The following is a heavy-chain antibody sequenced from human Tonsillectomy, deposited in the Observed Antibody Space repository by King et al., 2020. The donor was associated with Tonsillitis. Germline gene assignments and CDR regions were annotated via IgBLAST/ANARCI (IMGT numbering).Heavy chain of an antibody. CDR3: ARDGPSSLDY. CDR1: GFTFSNYA. V-gene: IGHV3-33*08. CDR2: IWCDGTNE. D-gene: IGHD6-6*01. J-gene: IGHJ4*02. Sequence: QLVQSGGGVVQPGRSLRLSCVASGFTFSNYAMHWVRHAPGKGLEWVAFIWCDGTNEEFADSVKGRFSISTDNSKNTLYLQIDSLRAEDTAVYYCARDGPSSLDYWGQGTLATVSS.